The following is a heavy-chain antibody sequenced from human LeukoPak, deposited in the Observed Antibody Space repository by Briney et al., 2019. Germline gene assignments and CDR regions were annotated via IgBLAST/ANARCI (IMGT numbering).Heavy chain of an antibody. J-gene: IGHJ4*02. Sequence: SETLSRTCTVSGGSISSYYWSWIRQPPGKGLEWIGYIYYSGSTNYSPSLKSRVTISVDTSKNQFSLKLSSVTAADTAVYYCARFDGGRGDSRLFDYWGQGTLVTVSS. V-gene: IGHV4-59*01. CDR2: IYYSGST. CDR1: GGSISSYY. CDR3: ARFDGGRGDSRLFDY. D-gene: IGHD4-23*01.